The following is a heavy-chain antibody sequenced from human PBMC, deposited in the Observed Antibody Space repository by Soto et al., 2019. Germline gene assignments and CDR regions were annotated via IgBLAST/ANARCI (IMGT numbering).Heavy chain of an antibody. Sequence: PSETLSLTCTVSGGSISSYYWSWIRQPPGKGLEWIGYIYYSGSTNYNPSLKSRVTISVDTSKNQFSLKLSSVTAADTAVYYCARQHDILTGYANYYYYMDVWGKGTTVTVSS. D-gene: IGHD3-9*01. J-gene: IGHJ6*03. CDR3: ARQHDILTGYANYYYYMDV. CDR2: IYYSGST. V-gene: IGHV4-59*08. CDR1: GGSISSYY.